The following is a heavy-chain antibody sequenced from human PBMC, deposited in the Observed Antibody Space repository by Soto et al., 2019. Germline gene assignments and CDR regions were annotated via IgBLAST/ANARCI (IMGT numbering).Heavy chain of an antibody. D-gene: IGHD3-3*01. CDR2: IWYDGSNK. CDR3: ARSKELRFPAVYNDY. CDR1: GSTFSSYA. Sequence: PGGSLRLSCAASGSTFSSYAMSWVRQAPGKGLEWVAVIWYDGSNKYYADSVKGRFTISRDNSKNTLYLQMNSLRAEDTAVYYCARSKELRFPAVYNDYWGQGTLVTVSS. V-gene: IGHV3-33*08. J-gene: IGHJ4*02.